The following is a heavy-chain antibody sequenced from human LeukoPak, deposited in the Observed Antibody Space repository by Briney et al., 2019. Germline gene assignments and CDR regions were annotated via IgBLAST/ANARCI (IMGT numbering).Heavy chain of an antibody. CDR1: GGSISSGSYY. CDR3: ARDAKGYCSGGSCYQYYYYYYMDV. J-gene: IGHJ6*03. D-gene: IGHD2-15*01. Sequence: SQTLSLTCTVSGGSISSGSYYWSWIRQPAGKGLEWIGRIYTSGSTNYNPSLKSRVTISVDTSKNQFSLKLSSVTAADTAVYYCARDAKGYCSGGSCYQYYYYYYMDVWGKGTTVTIS. V-gene: IGHV4-61*02. CDR2: IYTSGST.